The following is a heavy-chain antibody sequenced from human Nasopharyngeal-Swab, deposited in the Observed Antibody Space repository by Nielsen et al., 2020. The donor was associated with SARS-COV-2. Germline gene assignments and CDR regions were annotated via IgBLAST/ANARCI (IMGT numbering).Heavy chain of an antibody. CDR1: GFTFSSYW. CDR2: IKQDGSEK. V-gene: IGHV3-7*01. CDR3: ARVRYSGYDSGLDV. J-gene: IGHJ6*02. D-gene: IGHD5-12*01. Sequence: GESLKISCAASGFTFSSYWMSWVRQAPGKGLEWVANIKQDGSEKYYVDSVKGRFTISRDNAKNSLYLQMNSLRAEDTAVYYCARVRYSGYDSGLDVWGQGTTVTVSS.